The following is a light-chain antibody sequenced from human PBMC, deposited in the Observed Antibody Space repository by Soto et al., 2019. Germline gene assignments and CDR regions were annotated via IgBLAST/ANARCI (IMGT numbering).Light chain of an antibody. CDR2: EVS. CDR1: SSDVGAYEH. Sequence: QSALTQPASVSGSPGQSVTISCTGASSDVGAYEHVSWYQQHPGRAPKLMIYEVSNRPSGVSNRFSGSKSGNTASLTISGLQAEDEADYYCSSYTSSSTYWVFGGGTKVTVL. V-gene: IGLV2-14*01. J-gene: IGLJ3*02. CDR3: SSYTSSSTYWV.